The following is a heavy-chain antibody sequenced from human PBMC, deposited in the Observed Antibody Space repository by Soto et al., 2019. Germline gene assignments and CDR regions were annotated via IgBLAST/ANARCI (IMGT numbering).Heavy chain of an antibody. V-gene: IGHV3-48*03. J-gene: IGHJ4*02. CDR3: ARGAATIFGVVSSRNYFDY. CDR1: GFTFSSYE. CDR2: ISSSGSTI. D-gene: IGHD3-3*01. Sequence: GGSLRLSCAASGFTFSSYEMNWVRQAPGKGLEWVSYISSSGSTIYYADSVKGRFTISRDNAKNSLYLQMNSLRAEDTAVYYCARGAATIFGVVSSRNYFDYWGQGTLVTVSS.